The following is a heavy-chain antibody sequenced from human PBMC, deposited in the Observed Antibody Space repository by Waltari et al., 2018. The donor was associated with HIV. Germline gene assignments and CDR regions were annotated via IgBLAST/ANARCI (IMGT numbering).Heavy chain of an antibody. J-gene: IGHJ3*01. CDR1: GSPLSRFW. D-gene: IGHD1-20*01. CDR3: ASAGWYNDFDV. CDR2: IKPDGSQS. Sequence: EVQVVESGGDLVQPGGSLRLSCAASGSPLSRFWMSLVRQAPGKGLQWVATIKPDGSQSYYVDSVRGRFTISKDNAKASLSLQMNSLRGEDTGFYFCASAGWYNDFDVWGQGTMVIVSS. V-gene: IGHV3-7*01.